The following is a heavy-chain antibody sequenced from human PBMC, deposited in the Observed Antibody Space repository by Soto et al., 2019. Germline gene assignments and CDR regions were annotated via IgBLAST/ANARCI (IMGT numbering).Heavy chain of an antibody. CDR3: ARALPEIRMMEGGSFDP. V-gene: IGHV1-2*02. Sequence: ASVKVSCKASAYTFTDYYIHWVRQAPGQGLEWMGWINPNSGGSYFAQKFLGRVTMTRDTSITTAYMELSRLRSDDTAVYYCARALPEIRMMEGGSFDPWGQGTVVTVS. CDR1: AYTFTDYY. D-gene: IGHD1-1*01. CDR2: INPNSGGS. J-gene: IGHJ5*02.